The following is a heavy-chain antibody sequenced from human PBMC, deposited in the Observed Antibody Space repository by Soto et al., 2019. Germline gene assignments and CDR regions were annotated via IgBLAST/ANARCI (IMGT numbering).Heavy chain of an antibody. Sequence: EVQLVESGGGLVQPGGSLRLSCAASGFTFSSYSMNWVRQAPGKGLEWVSYISSSSSTIYYADSVKGRFTISRDNAKNSLYLQMNSLRAADTAVYYCAREIWFGELLGGQGTLVTVSS. D-gene: IGHD3-10*01. CDR1: GFTFSSYS. CDR2: ISSSSSTI. CDR3: AREIWFGELL. J-gene: IGHJ4*02. V-gene: IGHV3-48*01.